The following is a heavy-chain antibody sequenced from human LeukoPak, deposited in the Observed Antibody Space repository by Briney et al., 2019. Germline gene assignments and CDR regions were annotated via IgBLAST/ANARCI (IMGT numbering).Heavy chain of an antibody. CDR1: GGSLSSNY. J-gene: IGHJ4*02. CDR2: VYYSGAT. D-gene: IGHD4-17*01. Sequence: LETLSLTCTVSGGSLSSNYWSWIRQPPGKGLEWIGFVYYSGATNYNPSLKSRVTISVDTSKNQFSLKLSSVTAADTAVYYCARFSPVTTSFDYWGQGTLVTVSS. CDR3: ARFSPVTTSFDY. V-gene: IGHV4-59*08.